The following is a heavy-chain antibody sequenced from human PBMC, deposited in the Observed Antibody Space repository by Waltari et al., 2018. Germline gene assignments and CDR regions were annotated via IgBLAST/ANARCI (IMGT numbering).Heavy chain of an antibody. J-gene: IGHJ4*02. CDR3: ARPTGYSSGGLDY. CDR1: GFTFSSYW. V-gene: IGHV1-69*06. D-gene: IGHD6-19*01. CDR2: IIPIFGTA. Sequence: VQLVESGGGLVQPGGSLRLSCAASGFTFSSYWMSWVRQAPGKGLEWVGRIIPIFGTANYAQKFQGRVTITADKSTSTAYMELSSLRSEDTAVYYCARPTGYSSGGLDYWGQGSLVTVSS.